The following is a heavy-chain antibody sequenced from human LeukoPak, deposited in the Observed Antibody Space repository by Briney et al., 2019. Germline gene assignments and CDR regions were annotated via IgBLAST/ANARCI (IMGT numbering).Heavy chain of an antibody. CDR3: ARGDSSAPGIDY. D-gene: IGHD3-22*01. V-gene: IGHV4-59*08. CDR1: GGSMSSYY. J-gene: IGHJ4*02. CDR2: IYYSGST. Sequence: SETLSLTCTVSGGSMSSYYWSWIRQPPGKGLEWIGYIYYSGSTNYNPPLKSRVTISVDTSKNQFSLKLSSVTAADTAVYYCARGDSSAPGIDYWGQGTLVTVSS.